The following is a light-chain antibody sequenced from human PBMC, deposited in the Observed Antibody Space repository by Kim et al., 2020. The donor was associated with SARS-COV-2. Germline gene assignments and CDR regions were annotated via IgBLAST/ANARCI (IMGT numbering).Light chain of an antibody. CDR2: DVS. CDR1: SSDVGGYNY. CDR3: FSYAGSAWV. J-gene: IGLJ3*02. V-gene: IGLV2-11*01. Sequence: PGQSLPISCPGTSSDVGGYNYVSWYQQHPGKAPQLLIYDVSKRPSGLPDRFSGSKSGTPASLTISGLQAEDAADSYSFSYAGSAWVFDGGTQLTVL.